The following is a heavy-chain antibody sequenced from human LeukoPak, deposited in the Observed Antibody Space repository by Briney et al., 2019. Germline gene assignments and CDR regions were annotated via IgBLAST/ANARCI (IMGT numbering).Heavy chain of an antibody. V-gene: IGHV3-23*01. CDR1: GITLSNYG. CDR3: AKRGVVIRVILVGFHKEAYYFDS. J-gene: IGHJ4*02. Sequence: GGCLRLSCAVSGITLSNYGMSSVRQTPRKRLEWVAGISDRVGRTNYADSVKGRFTISRDNRKNTLYLQMNSLRAEDTAVYFCAKRGVVIRVILVGFHKEAYYFDSWGQGALVTVSS. CDR2: ISDRVGRT. D-gene: IGHD3-22*01.